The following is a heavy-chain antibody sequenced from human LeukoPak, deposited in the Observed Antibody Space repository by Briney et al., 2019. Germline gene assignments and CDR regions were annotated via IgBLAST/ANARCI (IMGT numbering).Heavy chain of an antibody. CDR3: ARGGYSQIDAFDI. Sequence: KPSETLSLTCTVSGGSISSYYWSWIRQPPGKGLEWIGYIYYSGSTNHNPSLKSRVTISVDASKNQFSLKLSSVTAADPAVYYCARGGYSQIDAFDIWGQGTMVTVSS. J-gene: IGHJ3*02. V-gene: IGHV4-59*01. CDR1: GGSISSYY. D-gene: IGHD5-18*01. CDR2: IYYSGST.